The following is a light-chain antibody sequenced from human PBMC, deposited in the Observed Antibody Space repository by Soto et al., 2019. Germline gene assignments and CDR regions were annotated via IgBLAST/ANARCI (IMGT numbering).Light chain of an antibody. CDR2: ANS. V-gene: IGLV1-40*01. Sequence: QSVLTQPPSVSGAPGQRVTISCTGSSSNIWAGYDVHWYQQLPGTAPKLLIYANSNRPSGVPDRFSGSKSGTSASLAITGLQAEDEADYYCQSYDNSLSGSGVFGTGTKLTVL. J-gene: IGLJ1*01. CDR1: SSNIWAGYD. CDR3: QSYDNSLSGSGV.